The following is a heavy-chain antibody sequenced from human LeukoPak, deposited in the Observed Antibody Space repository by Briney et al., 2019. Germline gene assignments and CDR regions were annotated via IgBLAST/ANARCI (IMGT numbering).Heavy chain of an antibody. CDR2: IYTSGST. CDR3: ARGYSSSWFNYYYYYYMDV. D-gene: IGHD6-13*01. Sequence: SETQSLTCTVSGGSISSYYWSWIRQPPGKGLEWIGCIYTSGSTNYNPSLKSRVTISVDTSKNQFSLKLSSVTAADTAVYYCARGYSSSWFNYYYYYYMDVWGKGTTVTVSS. V-gene: IGHV4-4*09. J-gene: IGHJ6*03. CDR1: GGSISSYY.